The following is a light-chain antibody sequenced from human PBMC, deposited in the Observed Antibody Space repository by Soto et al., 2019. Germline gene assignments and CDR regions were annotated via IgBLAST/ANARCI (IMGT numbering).Light chain of an antibody. V-gene: IGLV1-40*01. CDR1: SSNIGAGYD. CDR2: GNS. CDR3: QSYDSSLSGPV. J-gene: IGLJ1*01. Sequence: QSALTQPPSVSGAPGQRVTISCTGSSSNIGAGYDVHWYQQLPGTAPKLLIYGNSNRPSGVPDRFSGSKSGTSASLAITGLQAEDEADYYCQSYDSSLSGPVFGTGTKVTVL.